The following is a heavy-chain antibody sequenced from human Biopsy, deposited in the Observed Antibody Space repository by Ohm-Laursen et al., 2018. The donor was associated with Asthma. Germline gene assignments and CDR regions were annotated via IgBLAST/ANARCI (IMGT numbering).Heavy chain of an antibody. V-gene: IGHV4-34*01. CDR2: IPQGGAT. CDR1: RGSFRGYV. Sequence: SDTLSLTCAYRGSFRGYVCTWIRQPPGKGLEWIGEIPQGGATTFNPSLKSRVTISIDPSKSQLSLRLTSMTAADTAVYYCASGPQWSGLDVWGQGTTVTVSS. CDR3: ASGPQWSGLDV. J-gene: IGHJ6*02. D-gene: IGHD2-8*01.